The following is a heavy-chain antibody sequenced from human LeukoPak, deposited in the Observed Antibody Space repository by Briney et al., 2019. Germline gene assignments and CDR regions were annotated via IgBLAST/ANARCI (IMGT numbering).Heavy chain of an antibody. Sequence: SVKVSCKASGYTFTGYYMHWVRQAPGQGLEWMGRIIPILGIANYAQKFQGRVTITADKSTSTAYMELSSLRSEDTAVYYCARDQLDSSSWYSDYWGQGTLVTVSS. CDR3: ARDQLDSSSWYSDY. D-gene: IGHD6-13*01. CDR2: IIPILGIA. J-gene: IGHJ4*02. V-gene: IGHV1-69*04. CDR1: GYTFTGYY.